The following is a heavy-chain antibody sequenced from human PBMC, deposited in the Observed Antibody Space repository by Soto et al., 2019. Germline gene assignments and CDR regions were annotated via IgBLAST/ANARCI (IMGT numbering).Heavy chain of an antibody. CDR3: ARHLTMVRGVMSGNAFDI. CDR2: IYHSGST. CDR1: GGSISSGGYS. J-gene: IGHJ3*02. D-gene: IGHD3-10*01. Sequence: SETLSLTCAVSGGSISSGGYSWSWIRQPPGKGLEWIGYIYHSGSTYYNPSLKSRVTISVDRSKNQFSLKLSSVTAADTAVYYCARHLTMVRGVMSGNAFDIWGQGTMVTVSS. V-gene: IGHV4-30-2*01.